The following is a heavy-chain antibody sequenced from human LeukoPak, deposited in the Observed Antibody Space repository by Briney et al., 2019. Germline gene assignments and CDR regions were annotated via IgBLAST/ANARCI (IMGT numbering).Heavy chain of an antibody. V-gene: IGHV3-23*01. Sequence: GGSLRLSCAASGFNFGSYAMTWVRQAPGKGLEWVSMILGSGAGTYYADSVQGRFTISRDNSKNTLYLQMISLRAEDTAVYYCAKDRQYSSGWYAIDYWGQGTLVTVSS. CDR2: ILGSGAGT. J-gene: IGHJ4*02. D-gene: IGHD6-19*01. CDR1: GFNFGSYA. CDR3: AKDRQYSSGWYAIDY.